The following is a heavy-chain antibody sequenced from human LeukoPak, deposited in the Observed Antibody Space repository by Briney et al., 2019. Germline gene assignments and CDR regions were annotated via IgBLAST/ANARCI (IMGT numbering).Heavy chain of an antibody. CDR1: GGSIGTSY. D-gene: IGHD5/OR15-5a*01. J-gene: IGHJ4*02. V-gene: IGHV4-59*08. Sequence: TSETLSLTCTVPGGSIGTSYWSWIRQPPGKGLEWIGYVSYSGNTNYNPSLKSRVTVSVDSSKNQFSLKLTSVTAADTAVYYCARQLYTSTSPFDYWGQGTLVTVSS. CDR3: ARQLYTSTSPFDY. CDR2: VSYSGNT.